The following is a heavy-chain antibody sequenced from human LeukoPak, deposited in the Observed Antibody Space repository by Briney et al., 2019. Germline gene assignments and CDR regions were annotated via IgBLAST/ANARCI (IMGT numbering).Heavy chain of an antibody. Sequence: GGSLRLSCAASRFTFSNYAMGWVRQAPGKGLEWVSSIKGGGGDPFYAESVRGRFTISRDNSKNTLYLQLNSLRAEDTAVYFCAKGGHDFNPFYCWGQGTLVTVSS. CDR2: IKGGGGDP. V-gene: IGHV3-23*01. J-gene: IGHJ4*02. CDR1: RFTFSNYA. CDR3: AKGGHDFNPFYC. D-gene: IGHD2-21*02.